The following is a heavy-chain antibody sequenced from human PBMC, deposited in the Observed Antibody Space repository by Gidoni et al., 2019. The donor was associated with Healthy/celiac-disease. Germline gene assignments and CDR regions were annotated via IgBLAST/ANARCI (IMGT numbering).Heavy chain of an antibody. CDR1: GGSFSGYY. V-gene: IGHV4-34*01. CDR2: INHSGST. CDR3: ARQVSWFDP. J-gene: IGHJ5*02. Sequence: QVQLQQWGAGLLKPSETLSLTCDAYGGSFSGYYWSWIRQPPGKGLEWIGEINHSGSTNYNPSLKSRVTISVDTSKNQFSLKLSSVTAADTAVYYCARQVSWFDPWGQGTLVTVSS.